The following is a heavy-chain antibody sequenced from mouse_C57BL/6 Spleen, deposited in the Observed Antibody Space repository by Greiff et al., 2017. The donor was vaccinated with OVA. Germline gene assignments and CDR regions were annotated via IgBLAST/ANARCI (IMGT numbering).Heavy chain of an antibody. CDR2: ISDGGSYT. CDR1: GFTFSSYA. V-gene: IGHV5-4*01. Sequence: DVQLVESGGGLVKPGGSLKLSCAASGFTFSSYAMSWVRQTPEKRLEWVATISDGGSYTYYPDNVKGRFTISRDNAKNNLYLQMSHLKSEDTAMYYCARDGQLRLPFDYWGQGTTLTVSS. CDR3: ARDGQLRLPFDY. D-gene: IGHD3-2*02. J-gene: IGHJ2*01.